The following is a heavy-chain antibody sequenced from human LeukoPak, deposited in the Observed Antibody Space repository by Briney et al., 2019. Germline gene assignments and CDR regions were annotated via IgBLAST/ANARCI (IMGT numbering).Heavy chain of an antibody. J-gene: IGHJ3*02. D-gene: IGHD5-18*01. CDR1: GFTFSSCG. V-gene: IGHV3-33*01. CDR3: ARVDTAMAVGAFDI. Sequence: PGRSLRLSCAASGFTFSSCGMHWVRQAPGKGLEWVAVMWYDGSNKYYADSVKGRFTISRDQSKNTLYLQMNSLGAEDTAVYYCARVDTAMAVGAFDIWGQGTMVTVSS. CDR2: MWYDGSNK.